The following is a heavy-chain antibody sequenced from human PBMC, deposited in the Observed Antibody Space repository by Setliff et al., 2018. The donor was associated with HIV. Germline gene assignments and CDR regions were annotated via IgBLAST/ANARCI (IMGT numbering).Heavy chain of an antibody. V-gene: IGHV4-34*01. Sequence: SETLSLTCAVYGGSFSAYYWSWVRQPPGKGLEWIGSMYYSGSTYYTPSLKSRVTISVDTSKNHFSLKLRSVTAADTAVYYCAQLGMVDDFDYWGQGTLVTVSS. CDR1: GGSFSAYY. CDR3: AQLGMVDDFDY. D-gene: IGHD1-1*01. J-gene: IGHJ4*02. CDR2: MYYSGST.